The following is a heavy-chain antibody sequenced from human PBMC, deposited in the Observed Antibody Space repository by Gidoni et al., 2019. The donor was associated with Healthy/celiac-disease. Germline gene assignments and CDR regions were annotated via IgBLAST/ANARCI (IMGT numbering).Heavy chain of an antibody. CDR3: ARAPLGYCSGGSCYFFDY. D-gene: IGHD2-15*01. CDR2: ISYDGSNK. Sequence: QVQLVESGGGVVQPGRSLRLSCPASGFTFSSYAMHWGGQAPGKGLEWVAVISYDGSNKYYADSVKGRFTISRDNSKNTLYLQMNSLRAEDTAVYYCARAPLGYCSGGSCYFFDYWGQGTLVTVSS. V-gene: IGHV3-30-3*01. J-gene: IGHJ4*02. CDR1: GFTFSSYA.